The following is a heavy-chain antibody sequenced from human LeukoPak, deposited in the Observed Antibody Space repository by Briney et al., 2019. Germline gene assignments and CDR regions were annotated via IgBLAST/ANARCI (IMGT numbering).Heavy chain of an antibody. Sequence: PSETLSLTCTVSGGSISSGDYYWSWIRQPPGKGLEWIGYIYYSGSTYYNPSLKSRVTISVDTSKNQFSLKLSSVTAADTAVYYCARDNGDGIAAAIDYWGQGTLVTVSS. D-gene: IGHD6-13*01. CDR3: ARDNGDGIAAAIDY. CDR1: GGSISSGDYY. CDR2: IYYSGST. J-gene: IGHJ4*02. V-gene: IGHV4-30-4*01.